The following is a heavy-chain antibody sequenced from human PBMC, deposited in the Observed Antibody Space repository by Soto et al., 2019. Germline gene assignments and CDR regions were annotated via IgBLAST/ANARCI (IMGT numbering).Heavy chain of an antibody. Sequence: SDTLSLTCTVSGGSISSGGYYCSWIRQHPGKGLEWIGYIYYSGSTYYNPSLKSRVTISVDTSKNQFSLKLSSVTAADTAVYYCARSSPYYYYGTDVWGQGTTVTVSS. CDR1: GGSISSGGYY. CDR2: IYYSGST. J-gene: IGHJ6*02. D-gene: IGHD6-13*01. V-gene: IGHV4-31*03. CDR3: ARSSPYYYYGTDV.